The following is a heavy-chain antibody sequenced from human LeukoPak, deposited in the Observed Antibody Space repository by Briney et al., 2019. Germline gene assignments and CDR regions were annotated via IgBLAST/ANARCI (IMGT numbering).Heavy chain of an antibody. V-gene: IGHV3-21*01. CDR1: GYTFSSFG. J-gene: IGHJ4*02. Sequence: GGSLRLSCAASGYTFSSFGINWVRQAPGKGREWVSSISVRSNYIYYADSVRGRFSISRDDARDSLYLQMNSLRAEDTAVYYCVRLRRNSDTSGYYYYYDFWGQGTLVTVSS. CDR3: VRLRRNSDTSGYYYYYDF. D-gene: IGHD3-22*01. CDR2: ISVRSNYI.